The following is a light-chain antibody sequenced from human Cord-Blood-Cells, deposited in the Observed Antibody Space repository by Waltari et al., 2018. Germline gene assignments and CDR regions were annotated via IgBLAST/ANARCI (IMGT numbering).Light chain of an antibody. Sequence: QSALTQPASVSGSPGQSLTISCPGTSSDVGGYNYVSWYQQHPGKAPKLMIYEVSNRPSGVSNRFSGSKSGNTASLTISGLQAEDEADYYCSSYTSSSPLFGGGTKLTVL. CDR3: SSYTSSSPL. CDR1: SSDVGGYNY. V-gene: IGLV2-14*01. J-gene: IGLJ2*01. CDR2: EVS.